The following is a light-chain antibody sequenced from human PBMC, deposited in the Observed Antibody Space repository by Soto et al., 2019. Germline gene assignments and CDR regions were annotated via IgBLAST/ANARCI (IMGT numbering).Light chain of an antibody. CDR1: SRDVGGHNY. Sequence: LTQPPSASGSPGQSVTISCTGTSRDVGGHNYVSWYQQHPGKAPKLIIHDVSNRPSGVSDRFSGSKSGNTASLTISGLQAEDEADYYCSSYTSSSTQVFGTGTKVTVL. J-gene: IGLJ1*01. CDR2: DVS. CDR3: SSYTSSSTQV. V-gene: IGLV2-14*03.